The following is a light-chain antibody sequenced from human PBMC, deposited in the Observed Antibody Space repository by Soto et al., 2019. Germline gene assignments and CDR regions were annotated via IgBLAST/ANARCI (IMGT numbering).Light chain of an antibody. CDR2: GNS. Sequence: QSVLTQPPSVSGAPGQRVTISCTGSSSNIGAGYDVHWYQQLPGTAPKLLIYGNSNRPSGVPDRFSGSKSGPSASLAITGLQAEYEADYYCQSYDSSLSGYVFGTGTKLTVL. CDR1: SSNIGAGYD. CDR3: QSYDSSLSGYV. V-gene: IGLV1-40*01. J-gene: IGLJ1*01.